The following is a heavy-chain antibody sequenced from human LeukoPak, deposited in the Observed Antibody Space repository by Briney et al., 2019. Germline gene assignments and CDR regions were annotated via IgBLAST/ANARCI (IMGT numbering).Heavy chain of an antibody. CDR1: GYTFTSYG. CDR2: ISTYNGNT. Sequence: GASVKVSCKASGYTFTSYGISWVRQAPGQGLEWMGWISTYNGNTNYAQKLQGRVTMTTDTSTSTAYMELRSLRSDDTAVYYCARVMMGIAARPSAFDIWGQGTMVTVSS. D-gene: IGHD6-6*01. J-gene: IGHJ3*02. CDR3: ARVMMGIAARPSAFDI. V-gene: IGHV1-18*01.